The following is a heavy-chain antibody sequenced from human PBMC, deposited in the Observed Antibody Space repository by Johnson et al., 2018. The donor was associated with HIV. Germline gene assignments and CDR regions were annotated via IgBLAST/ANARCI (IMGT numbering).Heavy chain of an antibody. Sequence: MQLVESGGDLVQPGGSLRLSCVASTFTFRNYWMSWVRQAPGKGLEWVGNIQEDGSEKYYVDSVQGRFTISRDNVNNAVSLLLNSLRAEDTAVYYCAKDGAAAGTVGADAFDIWGQGTMVTVSS. D-gene: IGHD6-13*01. CDR2: IQEDGSEK. V-gene: IGHV3-7*01. J-gene: IGHJ3*02. CDR3: AKDGAAAGTVGADAFDI. CDR1: TFTFRNYW.